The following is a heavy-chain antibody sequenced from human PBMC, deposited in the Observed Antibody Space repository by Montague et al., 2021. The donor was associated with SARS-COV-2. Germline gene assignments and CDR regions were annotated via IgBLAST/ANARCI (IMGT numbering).Heavy chain of an antibody. CDR1: GDSVSSNSAT. CDR2: TYYRSKWYN. J-gene: IGHJ6*02. CDR3: TSGREGNYNVMDV. Sequence: CAISGDSVSSNSATWNWVRQSPSRGLEWLGRTYYRSKWYNDYAVXXRCRVTLNPDTSKNQFSLQLNSVTPEDTAIYYCTSGREGNYNVMDVWGRGTTVTVSS. D-gene: IGHD1-1*01. V-gene: IGHV6-1*01.